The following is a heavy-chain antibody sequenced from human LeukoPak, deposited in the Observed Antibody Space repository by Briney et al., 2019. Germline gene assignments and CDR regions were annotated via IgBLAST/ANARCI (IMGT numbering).Heavy chain of an antibody. Sequence: ASVKVSCKASGYSFTSYYMHWVRQAPGQGLEWMGIITPSGDSTSYAQKFQGRVTMTRDTSTSTVYMELSSLRSEDTAVYYCARFRTGRAFDIWGQGTMVTVSS. CDR1: GYSFTSYY. J-gene: IGHJ3*02. CDR2: ITPSGDST. V-gene: IGHV1-46*01. D-gene: IGHD3/OR15-3a*01. CDR3: ARFRTGRAFDI.